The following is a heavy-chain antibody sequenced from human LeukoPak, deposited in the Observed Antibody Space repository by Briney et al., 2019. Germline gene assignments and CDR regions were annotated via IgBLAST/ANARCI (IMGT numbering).Heavy chain of an antibody. CDR1: GFSLSTSGVG. J-gene: IGHJ3*02. CDR2: IYWDDDK. D-gene: IGHD3-3*01. Sequence: SGPTLVKPTQTLTLTCTFSGFSLSTSGVGVGWIRQPPGKALEWLALIYWDDDKRYSPSLKSRLTITKDTSKNQVVLTMTNMDPVDTATYYCAHRSGRITIFGVVTSDAFDIWGQGTMVTVSS. CDR3: AHRSGRITIFGVVTSDAFDI. V-gene: IGHV2-5*02.